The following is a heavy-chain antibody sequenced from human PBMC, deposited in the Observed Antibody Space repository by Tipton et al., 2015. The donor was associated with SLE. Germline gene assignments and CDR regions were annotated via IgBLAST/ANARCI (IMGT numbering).Heavy chain of an antibody. D-gene: IGHD6-13*01. J-gene: IGHJ6*02. V-gene: IGHV4-34*01. CDR2: ISHAGNT. Sequence: TLSLTCAVYGASFRTYYWGWIRQPPGKGLEWIGDISHAGNTNFNPSLKSRVTISVDTSKNQFSLKLTSVTAADTAVYFCARGVSSSWRHYYPTGMDVWGHGTSVIVSS. CDR1: GASFRTYY. CDR3: ARGVSSSWRHYYPTGMDV.